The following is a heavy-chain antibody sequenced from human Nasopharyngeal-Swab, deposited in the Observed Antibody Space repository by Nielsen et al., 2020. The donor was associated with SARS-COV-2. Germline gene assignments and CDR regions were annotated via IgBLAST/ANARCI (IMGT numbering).Heavy chain of an antibody. D-gene: IGHD3-22*01. CDR1: GFTFSSYA. CDR2: ISYDGSNK. CDR3: ARDLGGYYGD. J-gene: IGHJ4*02. V-gene: IGHV3-30-3*01. Sequence: GESLKISCAASGFTFSSYAMHWVRQAPGKGLEWVAVISYDGSNKYYADSVKGRFTISRDNSKNTLYLQMKSLRAEDTAVYYCARDLGGYYGDWGQGTLVTVSS.